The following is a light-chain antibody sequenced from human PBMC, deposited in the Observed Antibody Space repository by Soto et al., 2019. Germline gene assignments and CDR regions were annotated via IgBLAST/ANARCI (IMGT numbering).Light chain of an antibody. CDR2: DVS. CDR1: SSDVGGYNY. CDR3: SSYTTSNTRQIV. V-gene: IGLV2-14*01. J-gene: IGLJ1*01. Sequence: QSVLTQPASVSGSPGQSITISCTGTSSDVGGYNYVSWYQQHPGKAPKFMIYDVSNRPSGVSNRFSGSKSGNTAFLTISGLQAEDETDYYCSSYTTSNTRQIVFGTGTQLTVL.